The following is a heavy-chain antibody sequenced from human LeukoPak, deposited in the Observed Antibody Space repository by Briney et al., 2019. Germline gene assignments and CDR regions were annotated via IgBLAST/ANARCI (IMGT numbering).Heavy chain of an antibody. V-gene: IGHV3-53*01. CDR3: AREVSYAFNF. D-gene: IGHD1-14*01. CDR1: GFTVSSNY. Sequence: GGSLRLSCAVSGFTVSSNYVSWVRQATGKGLEWVSVMYSGGSTYYADSVKGRFTISRDNSKNTLYLQMNSLRAEDTAVYYCAREVSYAFNFWGQGTMVTVSS. J-gene: IGHJ3*01. CDR2: MYSGGST.